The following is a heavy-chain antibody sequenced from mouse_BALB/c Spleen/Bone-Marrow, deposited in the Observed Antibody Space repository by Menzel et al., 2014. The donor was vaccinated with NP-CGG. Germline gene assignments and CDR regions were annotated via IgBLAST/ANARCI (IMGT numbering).Heavy chain of an antibody. D-gene: IGHD2-3*01. CDR1: GFDFSRYW. CDR2: INPESNTM. J-gene: IGHJ3*01. CDR3: ARLGYYGWFAY. Sequence: DVKLVESGGGLVQPGGSLKLSCAAPGFDFSRYWMSWVRQAPGKGLQWIGEINPESNTMNYTPSLKDKFTISRDNAKNTLYLQMSKVRSEDTALYCCARLGYYGWFAYWGQGTLVTVSA. V-gene: IGHV4-1*02.